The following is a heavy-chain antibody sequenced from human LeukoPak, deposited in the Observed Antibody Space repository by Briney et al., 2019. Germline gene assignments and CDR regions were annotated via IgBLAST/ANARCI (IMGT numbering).Heavy chain of an antibody. CDR3: AAAAGTRVLYNY. Sequence: AASVKVSCKASGYTFTSYDINWVRQATGQGLEWMGWMNPNSGNTGYAQKFQGRVTMTEDTSTDTAYMELSSLRSEDTAVYYCAAAAGTRVLYNYWGQGTLVTVSS. CDR2: MNPNSGNT. V-gene: IGHV1-8*01. J-gene: IGHJ4*02. D-gene: IGHD6-13*01. CDR1: GYTFTSYD.